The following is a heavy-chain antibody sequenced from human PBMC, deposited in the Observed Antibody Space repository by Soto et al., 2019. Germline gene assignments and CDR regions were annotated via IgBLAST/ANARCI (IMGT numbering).Heavy chain of an antibody. CDR1: GFTFSGSA. V-gene: IGHV3-73*01. CDR3: TRHLMYSSGWYDY. D-gene: IGHD6-19*01. CDR2: IRSKANSYAT. Sequence: GGSLRLSCAASGFTFSGSAMHWVRQASGKGLEWVGRIRSKANSYATAYAASVKGRFTISRDDSKNTAYLQMNSLKTEDTAVYYCTRHLMYSSGWYDYWGQGTLVTVSS. J-gene: IGHJ4*02.